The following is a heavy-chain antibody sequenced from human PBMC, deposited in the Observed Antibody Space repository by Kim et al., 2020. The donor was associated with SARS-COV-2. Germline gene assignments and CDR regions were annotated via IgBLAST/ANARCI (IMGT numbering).Heavy chain of an antibody. Sequence: GGSLRLSCAASGFTFSSYAMHWVRQAPGKGLEWVAVISYDGSNKYYADSVKGRFTISRDNSKNTLYLQMNSLRAEDTAVYYCARDTMEGLWGSGSYRGMFYYYGMDVWGQGTTVTVSS. CDR3: ARDTMEGLWGSGSYRGMFYYYGMDV. CDR1: GFTFSSYA. J-gene: IGHJ6*02. V-gene: IGHV3-30-3*01. CDR2: ISYDGSNK. D-gene: IGHD3-10*01.